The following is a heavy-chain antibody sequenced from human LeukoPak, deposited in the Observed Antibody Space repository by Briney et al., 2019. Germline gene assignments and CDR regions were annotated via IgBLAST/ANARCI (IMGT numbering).Heavy chain of an antibody. CDR2: INHSGST. Sequence: NPSETLSLPCAVYGGSLSGYYWSWIRQPPGEGLEWIGEINHSGSTNYNPSLKSRVTISVDTSQNQFSLKLISVTAADTSVFYCCSYGLDAFDIWGQGTMVTVSS. CDR3: CSYGLDAFDI. CDR1: GGSLSGYY. V-gene: IGHV4-34*01. J-gene: IGHJ3*02. D-gene: IGHD2-15*01.